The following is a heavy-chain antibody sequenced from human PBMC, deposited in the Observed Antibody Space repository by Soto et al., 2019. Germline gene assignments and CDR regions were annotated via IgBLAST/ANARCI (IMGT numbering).Heavy chain of an antibody. CDR1: GYTFTSYA. D-gene: IGHD6-13*01. J-gene: IGHJ3*02. V-gene: IGHV1-3*01. CDR2: INAGNGNT. Sequence: ASVKVSCKASGYTFTSYAMHWVRQAPGQRLEWMGWINAGNGNTKYSQKFQGRVTITRDTSASTAYMELSSLRSEDTAVYYCARDQPLTSNVGTAAAGRNAFDIWGQGTMVTVSS. CDR3: ARDQPLTSNVGTAAAGRNAFDI.